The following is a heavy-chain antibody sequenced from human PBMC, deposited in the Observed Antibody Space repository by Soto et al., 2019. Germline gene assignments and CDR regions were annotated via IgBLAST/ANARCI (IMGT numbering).Heavy chain of an antibody. V-gene: IGHV3-53*01. J-gene: IGHJ6*02. D-gene: IGHD3-10*01. CDR2: IYRSGAT. Sequence: EVQLVESGGGLIQPGGSLRLSCAASGFTVTSNYLTWVRQAPGKGLEWVSVIYRSGATYYPDSVRGRFTASRDYSHNTLYLQMDSLRVEGTAVYYCARDSGMIRGSYGVDVWGPGTTVTVSS. CDR1: GFTVTSNY. CDR3: ARDSGMIRGSYGVDV.